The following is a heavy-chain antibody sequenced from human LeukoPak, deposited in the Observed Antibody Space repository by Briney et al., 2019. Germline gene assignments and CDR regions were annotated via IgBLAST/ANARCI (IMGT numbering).Heavy chain of an antibody. CDR3: ARFSSVHLRESDV. V-gene: IGHV1-2*02. CDR1: GYTLTGYF. D-gene: IGHD3-22*01. Sequence: ASVKVSCKASGYTLTGYFVHWVRQAPGQGLEWMGWINPDSGDTNYGQKFQGRVTMTRDTSINTAYMELGRLRSDDTAIYYCARFSSVHLRESDVWGQGSLVTVSS. J-gene: IGHJ4*02. CDR2: INPDSGDT.